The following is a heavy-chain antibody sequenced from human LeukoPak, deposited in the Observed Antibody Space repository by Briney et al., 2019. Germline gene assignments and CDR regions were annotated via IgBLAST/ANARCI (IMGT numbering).Heavy chain of an antibody. CDR2: ISGSGGST. V-gene: IGHV3-23*01. D-gene: IGHD6-13*01. CDR1: GVIVRSNY. Sequence: QPGGSLRLSCVGSGVIVRSNYMTWVRQAPGKGLEWISAISGSGGSTYYADSVKGRFTISRDNSKNTLYLQMNSLRAEDTAVYYCARDPINIATAGNGFDYWGQGTLVTVSS. J-gene: IGHJ4*02. CDR3: ARDPINIATAGNGFDY.